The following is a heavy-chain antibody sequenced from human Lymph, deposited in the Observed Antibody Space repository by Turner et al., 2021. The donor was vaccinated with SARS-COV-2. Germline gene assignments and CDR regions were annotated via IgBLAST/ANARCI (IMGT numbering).Heavy chain of an antibody. J-gene: IGHJ6*02. CDR1: GLTLSSYA. Sequence: QVQLVESGGGVVQPGGSLRRACAASGLTLSSYAMPWVRRAPGKGLEWVAVISYDGSNKNYAYSVKGRFSISRDNSKNTLYLQMNSLRAEDTAVYYCARDDREFWSGYYTHYYYYGMDVWGQGTTVTVSS. CDR3: ARDDREFWSGYYTHYYYYGMDV. V-gene: IGHV3-30*04. CDR2: ISYDGSNK. D-gene: IGHD3-3*01.